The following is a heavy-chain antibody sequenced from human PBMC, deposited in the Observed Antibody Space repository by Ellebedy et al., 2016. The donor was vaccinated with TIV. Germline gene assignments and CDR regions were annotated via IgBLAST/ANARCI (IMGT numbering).Heavy chain of an antibody. CDR1: GYTFSVYY. Sequence: ASVKVSCXSSGYTFSVYYMHWVRQAPGQGLEWMGWINPNSGGTNYAQKFQGRVTMTRDTSISTAYMELSRLRSDDTAVYYCARGGTPQGNWGQGTLVTVSS. D-gene: IGHD1-1*01. J-gene: IGHJ4*02. CDR2: INPNSGGT. CDR3: ARGGTPQGN. V-gene: IGHV1-2*02.